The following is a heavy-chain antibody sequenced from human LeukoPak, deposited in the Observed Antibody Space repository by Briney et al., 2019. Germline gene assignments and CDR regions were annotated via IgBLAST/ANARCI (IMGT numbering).Heavy chain of an antibody. J-gene: IGHJ3*02. V-gene: IGHV3-30-3*01. Sequence: PGGSLRLSCAASGFTFSSYAMHWVRQAPGKGLEWVAGISYDGSNKYYADSVKGRFTISRDNSKNTLYLQMNSLRAEDTAVYYCARDSTSLGAFDIWGQGTMVTVSS. D-gene: IGHD2-2*01. CDR1: GFTFSSYA. CDR3: ARDSTSLGAFDI. CDR2: ISYDGSNK.